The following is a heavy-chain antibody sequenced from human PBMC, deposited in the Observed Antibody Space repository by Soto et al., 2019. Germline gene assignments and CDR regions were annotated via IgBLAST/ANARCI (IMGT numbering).Heavy chain of an antibody. D-gene: IGHD6-19*01. CDR3: ARSREQWLVDAFDI. V-gene: IGHV4-34*01. Sequence: LSLTCAVYGGSFSAFYWSWIRQPPGKELEWIGEVNPTGTTKYNPSLKSRVTMSLDTSKKQFSLNLNSMTAADTALYYCARSREQWLVDAFDIWGQGTMVTVSS. J-gene: IGHJ3*02. CDR1: GGSFSAFY. CDR2: VNPTGTT.